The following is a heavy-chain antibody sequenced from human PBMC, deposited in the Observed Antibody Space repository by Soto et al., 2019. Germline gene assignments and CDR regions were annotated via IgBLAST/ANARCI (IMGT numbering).Heavy chain of an antibody. J-gene: IGHJ5*02. V-gene: IGHV3-48*02. CDR2: ITSSSSTI. Sequence: EVQLLESGGGLVQPGGSLRLSCAASGFTFSSYSMNWVRQAPGKGLEWVSYITSSSSTIYYADSVKGRFTISRDNAKNSLYLQMNSRRDEDTAVYYCARDPGGSGWYRWLDPWGQGTLVTVSS. CDR3: ARDPGGSGWYRWLDP. CDR1: GFTFSSYS. D-gene: IGHD6-19*01.